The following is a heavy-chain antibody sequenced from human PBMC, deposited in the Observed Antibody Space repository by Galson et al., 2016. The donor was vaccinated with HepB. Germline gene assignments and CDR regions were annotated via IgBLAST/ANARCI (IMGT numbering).Heavy chain of an antibody. V-gene: IGHV3-30*18. D-gene: IGHD2/OR15-2a*01. Sequence: SLRLSCAASGFTFSGYGMHWVRQAPGKGLEWVAADSMDGRRKWYAESVEGRFTISRDNFNNMLYLQMSSLIPDDTAVYFCAKRHEYCPPVGCSVDYWGQGILVTVSS. CDR3: AKRHEYCPPVGCSVDY. CDR2: DSMDGRRK. J-gene: IGHJ4*02. CDR1: GFTFSGYG.